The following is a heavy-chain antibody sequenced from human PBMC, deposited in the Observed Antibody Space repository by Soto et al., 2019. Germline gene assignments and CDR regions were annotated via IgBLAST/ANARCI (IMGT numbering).Heavy chain of an antibody. CDR1: GGSISSSSYY. Sequence: PSETLSLTCTVSGGSISSSSYYWGWIRQPPGKGLEWIGSIYYSGSTYYNPSLKSRVTISVDTSKNQFSLKLSSVTAADTAVYYCASQGDWFDPWGQGTLVTVSS. J-gene: IGHJ5*02. CDR2: IYYSGST. CDR3: ASQGDWFDP. D-gene: IGHD3-16*01. V-gene: IGHV4-39*01.